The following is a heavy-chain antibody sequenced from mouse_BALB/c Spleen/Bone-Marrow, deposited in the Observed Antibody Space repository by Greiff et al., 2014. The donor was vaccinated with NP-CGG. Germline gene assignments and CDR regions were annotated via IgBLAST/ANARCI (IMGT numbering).Heavy chain of an antibody. V-gene: IGHV14-3*02. J-gene: IGHJ3*01. D-gene: IGHD1-1*01. CDR2: IDPANGNT. Sequence: EVQLQQSGAELVKPGASVKLSCTASGFNIKDTYMHWVKQRPEQGLEWIGRIDPANGNTKYDPKFQGKATITADTSSNTAYLQLSSLTSEATAVYYCAIYYYGSSGFAYWGQGTLVTVSA. CDR3: AIYYYGSSGFAY. CDR1: GFNIKDTY.